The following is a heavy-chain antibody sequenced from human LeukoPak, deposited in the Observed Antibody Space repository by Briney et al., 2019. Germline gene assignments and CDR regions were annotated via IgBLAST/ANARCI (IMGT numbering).Heavy chain of an antibody. Sequence: GGSLRLFCAASGFTFSSYAMSWVRQAPGKGLEWVSAISGSGGSTYYADSVKGRFTISRDNSKNTLYLQMNSLRAEDTAVYYCAKDRPVRRTVVTSIGPFDYWGQGTLVTVSS. CDR2: ISGSGGST. D-gene: IGHD4-23*01. J-gene: IGHJ4*02. CDR1: GFTFSSYA. V-gene: IGHV3-23*01. CDR3: AKDRPVRRTVVTSIGPFDY.